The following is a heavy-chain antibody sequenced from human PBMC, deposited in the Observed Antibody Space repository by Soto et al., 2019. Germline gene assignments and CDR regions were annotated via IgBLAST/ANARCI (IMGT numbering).Heavy chain of an antibody. CDR2: INPNSGGT. D-gene: IGHD4-17*01. J-gene: IGHJ5*02. V-gene: IGHV1-2*04. Sequence: ASVKVSCKASGYTFTGYYMHWVRQAPGQGLEWMGWINPNSGGTNYAQKFQGWVTMTRDTSISTAYMELSRLRSDDTAVYYCARGNTVTRRYNWFDPWGQGTLVTVSS. CDR1: GYTFTGYY. CDR3: ARGNTVTRRYNWFDP.